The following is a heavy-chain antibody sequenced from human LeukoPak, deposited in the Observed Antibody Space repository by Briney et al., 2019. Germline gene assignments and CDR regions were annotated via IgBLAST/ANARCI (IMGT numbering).Heavy chain of an antibody. J-gene: IGHJ5*02. CDR3: ARDQRHCGGGSCYSRRSYNWFDP. D-gene: IGHD2-15*01. CDR2: IYHSGST. Sequence: SETLSLTCTVSGGSISSYYWSWIRQPPGKGLEWIGYIYHSGSTYYNASLKSRVTISVDRSKNQFSLKLSSVTAADTAVYYCARDQRHCGGGSCYSRRSYNWFDPWGQGTLVTVSS. V-gene: IGHV4-59*12. CDR1: GGSISSYY.